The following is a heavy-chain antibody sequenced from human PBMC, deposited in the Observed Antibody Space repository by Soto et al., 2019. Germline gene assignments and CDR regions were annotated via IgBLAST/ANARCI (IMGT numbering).Heavy chain of an antibody. CDR2: IWYDGSNK. CDR3: ARDPERSGYDILTGYYWSYYYYGMDV. Sequence: PGGSLRLSCAASGFTFSSYGMHWVRQAPGKGLEWEAVIWYDGSNKYYADSVKGRFTISRDNSKNTLYLQMNSLRAEDTAVYYCARDPERSGYDILTGYYWSYYYYGMDVWGQGTTVTVSS. J-gene: IGHJ6*02. V-gene: IGHV3-33*01. D-gene: IGHD3-9*01. CDR1: GFTFSSYG.